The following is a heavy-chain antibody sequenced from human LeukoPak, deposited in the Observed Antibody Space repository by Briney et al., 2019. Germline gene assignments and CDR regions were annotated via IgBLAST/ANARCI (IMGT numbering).Heavy chain of an antibody. V-gene: IGHV4-39*02. CDR1: GGSISSYY. J-gene: IGHJ4*02. Sequence: SETLSLTCTVSGGSISSYYWAWIRQPPAKGLEWIGSVYYGRSPYFNPSLESRATISVDTSKNHFSLKMSSVTAADTAVYYCARSSGTGTFSYWGQGTLVTVSS. D-gene: IGHD6-25*01. CDR2: VYYGRSP. CDR3: ARSSGTGTFSY.